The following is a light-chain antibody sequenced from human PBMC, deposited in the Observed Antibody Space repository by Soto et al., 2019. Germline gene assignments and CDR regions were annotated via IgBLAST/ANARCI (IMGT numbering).Light chain of an antibody. CDR3: SSYTSSTTQV. J-gene: IGLJ3*02. CDR1: SSDVGAYNY. Sequence: QSVLTQPASVSVSPGQSITISCAGTSSDVGAYNYVSWYQQHPGKAPKLVIYEVSNRPSGVSNRFSGSKSGNTASLTISGLQAEDEADYYCSSYTSSTTQVFGGGTKLTVL. CDR2: EVS. V-gene: IGLV2-14*01.